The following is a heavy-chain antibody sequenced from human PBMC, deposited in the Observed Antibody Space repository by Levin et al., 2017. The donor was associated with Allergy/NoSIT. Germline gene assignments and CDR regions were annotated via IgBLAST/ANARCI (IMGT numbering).Heavy chain of an antibody. V-gene: IGHV4-39*01. CDR3: ARQLGGSGSYFSPWFDP. Sequence: SETLSLTCTVSGGSISSSSYYWGWIRQPPGKGLEWIGSIYYSGSTYYNPSLKSRVTISVDTSKNQFSLKLSSVTAADTAVYYCARQLGGSGSYFSPWFDPWGQGTLVTVSS. CDR2: IYYSGST. D-gene: IGHD3-10*01. J-gene: IGHJ5*02. CDR1: GGSISSSSYY.